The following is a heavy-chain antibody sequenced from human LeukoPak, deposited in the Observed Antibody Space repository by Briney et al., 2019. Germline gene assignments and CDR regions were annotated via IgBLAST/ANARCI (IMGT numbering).Heavy chain of an antibody. Sequence: GGSLRLSCATSGFTFSSSTMRWVRQAPGKGLEGVVFITYDGSNTYYRDSVEGRFTISRDDSKNTVYLQMNSLRAEDTAVYYCAGSSSTARSYFDYWGQGILVTVSS. CDR1: GFTFSSST. D-gene: IGHD5-18*01. V-gene: IGHV3-30*02. J-gene: IGHJ4*02. CDR2: ITYDGSNT. CDR3: AGSSSTARSYFDY.